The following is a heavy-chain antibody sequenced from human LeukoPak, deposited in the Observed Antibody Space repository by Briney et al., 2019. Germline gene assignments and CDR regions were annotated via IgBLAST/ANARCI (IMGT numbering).Heavy chain of an antibody. CDR2: INPNSGGT. Sequence: ASLKVSCKASGYTFTGYFMHWVRQAPGQGLEWMGWINPNSGGTNYAQKFQGRVTMTRDTSISTAYMELSRLRSDDTAVYYCARDRATDYYYYMDVWGKGTTVTVSS. D-gene: IGHD1-26*01. J-gene: IGHJ6*03. CDR3: ARDRATDYYYYMDV. CDR1: GYTFTGYF. V-gene: IGHV1-2*02.